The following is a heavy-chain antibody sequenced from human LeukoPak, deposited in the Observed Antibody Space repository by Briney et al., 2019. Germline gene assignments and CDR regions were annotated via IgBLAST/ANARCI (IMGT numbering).Heavy chain of an antibody. CDR2: ISDSGSP. CDR3: ARCGCYDRHFDY. D-gene: IGHD3-22*01. V-gene: IGHV4-31*03. Sequence: SETLSLTCTVSGGSINSGGYYWSWIRQNPGKGLEWIGYISDSGSPYYNPSLNSRVTISVDTSKSQFSLKLSSVTAADTAVYYCARCGCYDRHFDYWGQGTLVTVSS. J-gene: IGHJ4*02. CDR1: GGSINSGGYY.